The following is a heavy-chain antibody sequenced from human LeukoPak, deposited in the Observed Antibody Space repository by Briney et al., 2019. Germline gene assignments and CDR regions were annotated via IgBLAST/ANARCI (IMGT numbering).Heavy chain of an antibody. D-gene: IGHD6-13*01. CDR3: ARGTGESSSTNWFDP. J-gene: IGHJ5*02. Sequence: ASVKVSCKASGGTFSSYTISWVRQAPGQGLEWRGRIIPILGIANYAQKFQGRVTITADKSTSTAYMELSSLRSEDTAVYYCARGTGESSSTNWFDPWGQGTLVTVSS. CDR2: IIPILGIA. CDR1: GGTFSSYT. V-gene: IGHV1-69*02.